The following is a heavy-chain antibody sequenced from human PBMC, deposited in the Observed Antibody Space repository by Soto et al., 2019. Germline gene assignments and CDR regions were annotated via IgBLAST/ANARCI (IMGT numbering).Heavy chain of an antibody. CDR3: AKKVPRSNPLDS. CDR1: GFILSDYY. CDR2: ITSSCNTI. J-gene: IGHJ4*02. Sequence: PGGSLRLSCAASGFILSDYYVSWIRQAPGKGLQWVSYITSSCNTINYADSVKGRFTISRDNTKNSLYLQMNSLRAEDTAVYYCAKKVPRSNPLDSWGQGALVTVSS. V-gene: IGHV3-11*01.